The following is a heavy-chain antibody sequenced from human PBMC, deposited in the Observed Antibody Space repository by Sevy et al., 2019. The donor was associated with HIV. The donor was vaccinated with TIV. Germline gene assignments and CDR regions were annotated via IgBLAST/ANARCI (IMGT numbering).Heavy chain of an antibody. Sequence: GGSLRLSCAASGSSFESFAMNWVRQAPGKGLEWVAYISKSSSYIYYADSVKGRFTISRDNAKNSLVLQMNSLGAEDTAIYYCRRGSGIDYYEKGMDRWGEATTVTVSS. J-gene: IGHJ6*01. CDR3: RRGSGIDYYEKGMDR. CDR1: GSSFESFA. D-gene: IGHD3-10*01. V-gene: IGHV3-21*04. CDR2: ISKSSSYI.